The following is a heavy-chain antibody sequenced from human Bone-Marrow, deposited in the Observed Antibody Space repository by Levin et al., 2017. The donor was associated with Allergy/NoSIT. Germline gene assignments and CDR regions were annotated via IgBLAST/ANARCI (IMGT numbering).Heavy chain of an antibody. D-gene: IGHD6-25*01. CDR3: ARLRGSISAPNWFDP. CDR1: GFTFSSYA. V-gene: IGHV3-30*04. Sequence: SGGSLRLSCAASGFTFSSYAMQWVRQAPGKGLEWVAFMSYDVNNKYYGDSVKGRFTISRDNSNNTLYLQMKSLRPEDTAVYYCARLRGSISAPNWFDPWGQGTLVTVSA. CDR2: MSYDVNNK. J-gene: IGHJ5*02.